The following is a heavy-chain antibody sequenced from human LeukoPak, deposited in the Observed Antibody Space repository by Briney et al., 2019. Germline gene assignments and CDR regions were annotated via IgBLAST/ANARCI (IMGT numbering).Heavy chain of an antibody. CDR2: IIPIFGTT. Sequence: SVKVSCKTSGGTFSSYAITWVRQTPGQGLEWMGGIIPIFGTTNYAQKFQDRVTITADKSTSTAYMKLSSLRSEDTAVYYCARVVGLTGYSSNWYSGYYYYMDVWGKGTTVTVSS. V-gene: IGHV1-69*06. D-gene: IGHD6-13*01. CDR3: ARVVGLTGYSSNWYSGYYYYMDV. CDR1: GGTFSSYA. J-gene: IGHJ6*03.